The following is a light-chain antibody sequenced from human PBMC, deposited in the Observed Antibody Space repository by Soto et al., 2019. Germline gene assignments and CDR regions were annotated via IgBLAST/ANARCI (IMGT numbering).Light chain of an antibody. Sequence: EVVLTQSSDTLSLSPGERATLSCRASQSISSDYLVWYQQKPGQAPRLLIYGASSRATGIPDRFSGSGSGTDCTLTINRLEPEDFAVYYCQHYGNSPPSVTFGPGTKVDIK. V-gene: IGKV3-20*01. CDR3: QHYGNSPPSVT. CDR2: GAS. J-gene: IGKJ3*01. CDR1: QSISSDY.